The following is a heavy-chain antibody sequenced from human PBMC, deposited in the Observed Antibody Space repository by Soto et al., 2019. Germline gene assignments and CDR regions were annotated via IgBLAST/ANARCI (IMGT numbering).Heavy chain of an antibody. Sequence: SXTLSLTCTVSGGSVSSGSYYWSWIRQPPGKGLEWIGYIYYSGSTNYNPSLKSRVTISVDTSKNQFSLKLSSVTAADTAVYYCARDSCSGGSCYSPLVAFDIWGQGRMVTDSS. CDR1: GGSVSSGSYY. V-gene: IGHV4-61*01. CDR2: IYYSGST. CDR3: ARDSCSGGSCYSPLVAFDI. D-gene: IGHD2-15*01. J-gene: IGHJ3*02.